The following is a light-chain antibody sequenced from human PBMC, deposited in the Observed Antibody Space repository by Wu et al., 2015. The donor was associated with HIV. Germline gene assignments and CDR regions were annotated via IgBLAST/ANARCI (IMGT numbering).Light chain of an antibody. Sequence: DIQMTQSPSSLSASVGDRVTITCRASQGISNFLAWYQQKPGKPPKVLIYAASTLQSGVPSRFSGSGSGTDFTLTISSLQPEDVATYYCQKYNSAHSITFGQGTRLEIK. V-gene: IGKV1-27*01. J-gene: IGKJ5*01. CDR1: QGISNF. CDR2: AAS. CDR3: QKYNSAHSIT.